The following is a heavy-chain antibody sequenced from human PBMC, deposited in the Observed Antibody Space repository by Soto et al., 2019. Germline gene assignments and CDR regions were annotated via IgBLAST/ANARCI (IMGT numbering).Heavy chain of an antibody. D-gene: IGHD4-17*01. CDR2: VYFSGST. CDR3: ARIDGDYGHNWFDP. J-gene: IGHJ5*02. CDR1: GASVSSASYY. Sequence: QVQLKESGPGLLKPSETLSLTCTVSGASVSSASYYWAWLRQPPGRGLEWIGSVYFSGSTSYIPSLKSRVPVSVDTSKNQLSLNLASVTASDSAVYYCARIDGDYGHNWFDPWGQGTLVIVSP. V-gene: IGHV4-61*01.